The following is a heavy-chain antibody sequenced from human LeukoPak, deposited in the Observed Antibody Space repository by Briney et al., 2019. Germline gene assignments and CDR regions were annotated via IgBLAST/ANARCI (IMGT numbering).Heavy chain of an antibody. CDR1: GYTFTGYY. CDR2: INPNSGGT. D-gene: IGHD2-15*01. CDR3: ARGYCSGGSCYALIY. V-gene: IGHV1-2*02. J-gene: IGHJ4*02. Sequence: AASVKVSCKASGYTFTGYYMHWVRQAPGQGLEWMGWINPNSGGTNYAQKFQGRVTMTRDTSISTAYMELSRLRSDDTAVYYCARGYCSGGSCYALIYWGQGTLVTVSS.